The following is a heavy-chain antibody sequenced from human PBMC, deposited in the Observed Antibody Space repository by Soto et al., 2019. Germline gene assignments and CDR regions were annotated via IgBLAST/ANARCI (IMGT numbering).Heavy chain of an antibody. CDR2: SSSSSSYI. J-gene: IGHJ6*02. V-gene: IGHV3-21*01. CDR3: ARDTGALTYYYDSSGGYYGMDV. Sequence: EVQLVESGGGLVKPGGSLRLSCAASGFTLSSYSMNWVRQAPGKGLEWVSSSSSSSSYIYYADSVKGRFTISRDNAKNSLSLQMNGLRAEDTAVYYCARDTGALTYYYDSSGGYYGMDVWGQGTTVTVSS. D-gene: IGHD3-22*01. CDR1: GFTLSSYS.